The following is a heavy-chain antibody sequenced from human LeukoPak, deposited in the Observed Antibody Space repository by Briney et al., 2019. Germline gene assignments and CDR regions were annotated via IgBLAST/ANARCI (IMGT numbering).Heavy chain of an antibody. V-gene: IGHV3-20*04. CDR1: GFNFDDYA. Sequence: PGGSLRLSCAASGFNFDDYAMHWVRQAPGKSLEWVSLITWDGGSTGYADSVKGRFTISRDNAKNSLYLQMNSLRAEDTALYYCARVNSSSWYGSDYWGQGTLVTVSS. J-gene: IGHJ4*02. CDR3: ARVNSSSWYGSDY. D-gene: IGHD6-13*01. CDR2: ITWDGGST.